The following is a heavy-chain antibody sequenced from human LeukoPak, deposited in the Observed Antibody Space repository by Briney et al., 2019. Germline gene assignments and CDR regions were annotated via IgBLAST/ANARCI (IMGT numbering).Heavy chain of an antibody. CDR2: IDPSDSYT. V-gene: IGHV5-10-1*01. J-gene: IGHJ6*02. D-gene: IGHD3-10*01. Sequence: GESLRISCKGSGCSFTSYWISWVRQMPGKGLEWMGRIDPSDSYTIYSPSFQGHVTISADRSISTAYLQWSSLKASDTAMYYCARFGVSGYGMDVWGQGTTVTVSS. CDR3: ARFGVSGYGMDV. CDR1: GCSFTSYW.